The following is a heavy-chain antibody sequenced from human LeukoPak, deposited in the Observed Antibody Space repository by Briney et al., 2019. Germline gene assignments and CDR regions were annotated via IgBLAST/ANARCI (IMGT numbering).Heavy chain of an antibody. Sequence: RASETLSLTCSVSGGSISSYYWSWIRQPPGKGLEWIGYIYYSGSTNYNPSLKSRVTISVDTSKNQFSLKLSSVTAADTAAYYCARLGEHDYGGNGPVWDYWGQGTLVTVSS. D-gene: IGHD4-23*01. CDR3: ARLGEHDYGGNGPVWDY. J-gene: IGHJ4*02. V-gene: IGHV4-59*01. CDR1: GGSISSYY. CDR2: IYYSGST.